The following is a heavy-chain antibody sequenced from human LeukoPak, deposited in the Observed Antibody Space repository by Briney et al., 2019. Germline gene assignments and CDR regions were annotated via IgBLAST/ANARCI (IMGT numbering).Heavy chain of an antibody. D-gene: IGHD1-1*01. CDR2: ISSSSSYI. J-gene: IGHJ4*02. CDR3: ARYGGDDVNDY. Sequence: GGSLRLSCAASGFTFSSYWMHWVRQAPGKGLEWVSSISSSSSYIYYADSVKGRFTISRDNAKNSLYLQMNSLRAEDTAVYYCARYGGDDVNDYWGQGTLVTVSS. V-gene: IGHV3-21*01. CDR1: GFTFSSYW.